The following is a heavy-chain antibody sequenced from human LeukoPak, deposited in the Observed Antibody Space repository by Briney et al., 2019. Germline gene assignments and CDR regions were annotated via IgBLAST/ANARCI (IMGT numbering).Heavy chain of an antibody. D-gene: IGHD1-26*01. J-gene: IGHJ4*02. CDR1: GFTFSNYE. Sequence: PGGSLRLSCAASGFTFSNYEMNWVRQAPGKGLEWVSYISSSDTRIYADSVKGRFTISRDNAKNSLFLQMNSLRAEDTAVYYRARGSTAPRCYFDYWGQGTLVTVSS. CDR2: ISSSDTRI. CDR3: ARGSTAPRCYFDY. V-gene: IGHV3-48*03.